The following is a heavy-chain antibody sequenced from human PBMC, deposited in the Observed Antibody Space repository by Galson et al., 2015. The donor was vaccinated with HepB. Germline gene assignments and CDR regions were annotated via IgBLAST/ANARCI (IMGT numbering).Heavy chain of an antibody. CDR1: GYSFSSFS. J-gene: IGHJ5*02. CDR3: ARGALVAVVGGTQNNWFGP. Sequence: AVKVCCKASGYSFSSFSITWVRQAPGQGLEGMGWVRPYTRNTDYAQKFQGRVSMTTDTPTTTAFMNLRSLKSDDTAVYYLARGALVAVVGGTQNNWFGPWGQGTLVTVSS. CDR2: VRPYTRNT. V-gene: IGHV1-18*01. D-gene: IGHD2-15*01.